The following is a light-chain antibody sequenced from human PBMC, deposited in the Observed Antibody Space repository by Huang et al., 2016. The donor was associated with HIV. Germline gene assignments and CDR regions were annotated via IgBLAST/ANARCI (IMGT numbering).Light chain of an antibody. CDR2: AAS. V-gene: IGKV1-6*02. Sequence: AIQLTQSPSSLSASVGDRVTITCRASQDITNDLGWYQQKPGKAPKLLFSAASTLRSGVPSRFSGSGSGTDFTLTISSLQPEDFATYFCLQDFNYPRTCGQGTRVEIK. CDR1: QDITND. CDR3: LQDFNYPRT. J-gene: IGKJ1*01.